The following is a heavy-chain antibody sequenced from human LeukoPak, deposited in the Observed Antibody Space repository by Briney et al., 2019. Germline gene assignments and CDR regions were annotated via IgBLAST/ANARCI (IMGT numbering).Heavy chain of an antibody. CDR1: GFTFSSHW. CDR2: ISTDGSRP. J-gene: IGHJ4*02. D-gene: IGHD2-15*01. CDR3: VRDGQGSTPLDY. V-gene: IGHV3-74*01. Sequence: GGSLRLSCAASGFTFSSHWMHWVRQAPGKGLVWVSGISTDGSRPRYADSVNGRFTISRDNAKNSLYLQMNSLRAEDTAVYFCVRDGQGSTPLDYWGQGTLVTVSS.